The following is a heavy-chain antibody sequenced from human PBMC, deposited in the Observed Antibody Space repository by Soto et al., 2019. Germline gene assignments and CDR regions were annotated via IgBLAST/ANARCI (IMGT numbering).Heavy chain of an antibody. Sequence: QVQLQESGPGLVKPSQTLSLTCTASGGYINSGGYYWSWIRQPPGKGLEWIGYIYYRGSTHYNPSLKSRVTISVDTSKNQFSLDLSSVTAADTAVYYCARVHWNDECVYAFAIWGEGTMVVVSS. J-gene: IGHJ3*02. V-gene: IGHV4-31*03. CDR1: GGYINSGGYY. CDR2: IYYRGST. D-gene: IGHD1-1*01. CDR3: ARVHWNDECVYAFAI.